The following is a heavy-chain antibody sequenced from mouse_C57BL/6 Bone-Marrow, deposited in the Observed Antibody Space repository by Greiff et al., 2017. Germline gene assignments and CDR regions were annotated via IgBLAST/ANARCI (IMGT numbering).Heavy chain of an antibody. D-gene: IGHD2-12*01. V-gene: IGHV1-81*01. CDR2: IYPRSGNT. Sequence: QVQLKESGAELARPGASVKLSCKASGYTFTSDGIRWVKQRTGQGLEWIGEIYPRSGNTYYNEKFKGKATLTADKSSSTAYMELRSLTSEDAAVYFCARGAYSLFYTMDDWGQGTSVTVSS. J-gene: IGHJ4*01. CDR3: ARGAYSLFYTMDD. CDR1: GYTFTSDG.